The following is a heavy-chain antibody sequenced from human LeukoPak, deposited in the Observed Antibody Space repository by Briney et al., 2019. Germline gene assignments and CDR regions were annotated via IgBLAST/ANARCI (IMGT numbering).Heavy chain of an antibody. Sequence: GGPLRLSCAGSGFTFSSYTINWVRHAPGKGLEWVSAISGSGSSTSYADSVKGRFTFSRDNSKNTVYLQMNSLRAEDTAVYYCAKAPPAGSYYFDYWGQGTLVTVSS. V-gene: IGHV3-23*01. CDR2: ISGSGSST. J-gene: IGHJ4*02. D-gene: IGHD3-10*01. CDR1: GFTFSSYT. CDR3: AKAPPAGSYYFDY.